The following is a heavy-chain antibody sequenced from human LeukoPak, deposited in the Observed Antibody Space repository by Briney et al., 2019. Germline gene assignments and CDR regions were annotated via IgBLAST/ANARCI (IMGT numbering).Heavy chain of an antibody. CDR3: AKDVRGEPPPLN. D-gene: IGHD4-17*01. Sequence: PGGSLRLSCAASGFTFSSYAMSWVRQAPGKGLDWVSTISGSGVSTYYADSVKGRFTISRDNSKNTLYLQMNSLRAEDTAIYYCAKDVRGEPPPLNWGQGTLVTVSS. CDR1: GFTFSSYA. J-gene: IGHJ4*02. CDR2: ISGSGVST. V-gene: IGHV3-23*01.